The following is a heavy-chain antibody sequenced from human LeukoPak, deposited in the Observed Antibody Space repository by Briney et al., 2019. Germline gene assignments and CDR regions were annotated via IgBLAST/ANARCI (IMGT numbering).Heavy chain of an antibody. V-gene: IGHV1-18*04. CDR2: ISAYNGNT. Sequence: GASVKVSCKASGYTFTSYGISWVRQAPGHGLEWMGWISAYNGNTNYAQKLQGRVTMTTDTSTSTAYMELRSLRSDDTAVYYCVRGLASGYGSGSYSDYWGQGTLVTVSS. CDR1: GYTFTSYG. J-gene: IGHJ4*02. D-gene: IGHD3-10*01. CDR3: VRGLASGYGSGSYSDY.